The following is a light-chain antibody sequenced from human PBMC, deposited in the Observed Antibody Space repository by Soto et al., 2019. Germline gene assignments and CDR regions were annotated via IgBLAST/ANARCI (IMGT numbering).Light chain of an antibody. J-gene: IGKJ4*01. CDR1: QSVGSN. CDR3: QQYSNWPLT. Sequence: DTVMTQSPATLSVSPGERATLSCRASQSVGSNLAWYQQKPGQAPRLLIYGASTRVTGFPARFSGSGCGTEFTITIGSLQSEDSAVYYCQQYSNWPLTFGGGTRVEIK. CDR2: GAS. V-gene: IGKV3-15*01.